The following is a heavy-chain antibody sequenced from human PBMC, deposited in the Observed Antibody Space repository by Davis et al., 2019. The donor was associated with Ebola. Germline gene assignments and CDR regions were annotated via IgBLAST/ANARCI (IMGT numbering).Heavy chain of an antibody. Sequence: ASVKVSCKASGYTFTGYYMHWVRQAPGQGLEWMGWINPNSGGTNYAQKFQGWVTMTRDTSISTAYMELSRLRSDDTAVYYCARVGRYCSGGSCPDDAFDIWGQGTMVTVSS. J-gene: IGHJ3*02. V-gene: IGHV1-2*04. CDR3: ARVGRYCSGGSCPDDAFDI. CDR1: GYTFTGYY. CDR2: INPNSGGT. D-gene: IGHD2-15*01.